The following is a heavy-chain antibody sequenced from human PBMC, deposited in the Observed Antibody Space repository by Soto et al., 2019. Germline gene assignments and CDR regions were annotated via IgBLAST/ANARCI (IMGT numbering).Heavy chain of an antibody. J-gene: IGHJ4*02. Sequence: QVQLQESGPGLVKPSETLSLTCTVSGGSISSYYLSWIRQPPGKGLEWIGYIYYSVSTNYNPPLKRRVTIPVDTSKLQFSLTLGSGTDADTAVYNWAIRYGSCFDYWGQGNLVPVSS. CDR2: IYYSVST. CDR3: AIRYGSCFDY. CDR1: GGSISSYY. D-gene: IGHD3-10*01. V-gene: IGHV4-59*08.